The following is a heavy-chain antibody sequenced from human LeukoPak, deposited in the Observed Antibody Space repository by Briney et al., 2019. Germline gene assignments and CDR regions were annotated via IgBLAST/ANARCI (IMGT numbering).Heavy chain of an antibody. CDR1: GGSISGSNYY. V-gene: IGHV4-39*01. Sequence: SETLSLTCTVSGGSISGSNYYWVWVRQPPGKGLEWVGSGFYSGSAYSNPSLKSRVTISVDTSRNQFSLNLSSVTAADTAVYYCSRLRGALTTVTSDFDYWGRGTLVTVSS. J-gene: IGHJ4*02. CDR3: SRLRGALTTVTSDFDY. CDR2: GFYSGSA. D-gene: IGHD4-17*01.